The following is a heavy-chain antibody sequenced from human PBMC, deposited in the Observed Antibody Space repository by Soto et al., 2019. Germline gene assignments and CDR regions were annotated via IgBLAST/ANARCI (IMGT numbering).Heavy chain of an antibody. CDR2: ISRYGDFT. CDR3: AKDRYLDHDSRGYLFDN. Sequence: EVQLLESGGDLIQPGGSLRLSCAASGFTFNIYAMAWVRQAPGKGLEWVSAISRYGDFTNYADSVEGRFTISRDNSKNTLYLQMNSLRAEDTALYYCAKDRYLDHDSRGYLFDNWGQGTLVTVSS. D-gene: IGHD3-22*01. V-gene: IGHV3-23*01. CDR1: GFTFNIYA. J-gene: IGHJ4*02.